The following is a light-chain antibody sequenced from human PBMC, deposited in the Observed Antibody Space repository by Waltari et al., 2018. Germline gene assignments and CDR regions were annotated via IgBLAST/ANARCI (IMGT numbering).Light chain of an antibody. CDR2: NDK. V-gene: IGLV3-21*04. J-gene: IGLJ2*01. CDR3: QVWDRSSDHVV. Sequence: SYVLTQSPSVSVAPGETARITCGGDNIRRKDVHWYQQKPGQAPVLVIFNDKERPSGIPVRRSASNSGNTATRSISRVEAGDEADYYCQVWDRSSDHVVFGGGTKLTVL. CDR1: NIRRKD.